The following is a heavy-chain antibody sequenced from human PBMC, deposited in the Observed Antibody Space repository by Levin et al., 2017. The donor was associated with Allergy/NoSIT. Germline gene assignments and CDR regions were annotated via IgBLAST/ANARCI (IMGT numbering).Heavy chain of an antibody. Sequence: SETLSLTCTVSGGSISSGGYYWTWIRQHPGKGLEWIGYIYYRGGTYFNPSLKSRITISVDTSKNDFSLKLRSVTAADTAVYYCARGSYDFWSGFDRWGQGTLVTVSS. CDR3: ARGSYDFWSGFDR. J-gene: IGHJ5*02. CDR2: IYYRGGT. V-gene: IGHV4-31*03. D-gene: IGHD3-3*01. CDR1: GGSISSGGYY.